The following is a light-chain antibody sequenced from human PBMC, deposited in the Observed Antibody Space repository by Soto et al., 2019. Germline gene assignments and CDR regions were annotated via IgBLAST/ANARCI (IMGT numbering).Light chain of an antibody. Sequence: QAVVTQEPSFSVSPGGTVTLTCGLTSGSVSTTYYPSWYQQTPGQAPRTLIYSTNIRSSGVPDRFSGSILGNKAALTITGAQADYESDDHCMLYMGGGLVVFGGGTQLTVL. CDR2: STN. CDR1: SGSVSTTYY. J-gene: IGLJ2*01. CDR3: MLYMGGGLVV. V-gene: IGLV8-61*01.